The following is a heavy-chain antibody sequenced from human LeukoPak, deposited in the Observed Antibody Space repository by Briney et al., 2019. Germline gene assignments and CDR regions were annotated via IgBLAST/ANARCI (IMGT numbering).Heavy chain of an antibody. CDR3: ASENYYGSGTAGH. J-gene: IGHJ4*02. CDR2: IYPGDSDT. V-gene: IGHV5-51*01. D-gene: IGHD3-10*01. Sequence: GESLKIFCKGSGYSFTSYWIGWVRQMPGKGLEWMGIIYPGDSDTRYSPSFQGQVTISADKSISTAYLQWSSLKASDTSMYYCASENYYGSGTAGHWGQGTLVTVSS. CDR1: GYSFTSYW.